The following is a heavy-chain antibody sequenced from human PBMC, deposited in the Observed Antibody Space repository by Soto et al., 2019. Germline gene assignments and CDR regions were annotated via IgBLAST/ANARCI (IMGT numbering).Heavy chain of an antibody. J-gene: IGHJ3*01. CDR1: DFPFNGAW. Sequence: PGGSLRLSCAASDFPFNGAWMSWVRQAPGKGLEWVGRIKSKTDGGTADYVASVKGRFTISRDDSKTTLYLQMNSLKIEDTAVYYCTTGHSVWGQGTMVTVSS. CDR3: TTGHSV. CDR2: IKSKTDGGTA. V-gene: IGHV3-15*05.